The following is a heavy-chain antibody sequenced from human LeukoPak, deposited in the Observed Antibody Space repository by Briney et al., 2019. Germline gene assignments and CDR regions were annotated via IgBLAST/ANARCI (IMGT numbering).Heavy chain of an antibody. CDR3: AREGLHLVSDY. J-gene: IGHJ4*02. V-gene: IGHV3-20*04. CDR1: GFNFDDYG. CDR2: INWNSRDI. Sequence: GGSLRLSCVGSGFNFDDYGMCWVRQIPGKGLEWLSHINWNSRDIHYATSVSGRFTVSRDNARNSLYLQMNSLRAEDTALYFCAREGLHLVSDYWGQGTLVTVSS. D-gene: IGHD2/OR15-2a*01.